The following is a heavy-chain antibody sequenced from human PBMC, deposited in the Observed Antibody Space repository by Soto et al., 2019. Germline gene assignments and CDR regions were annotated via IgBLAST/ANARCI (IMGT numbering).Heavy chain of an antibody. J-gene: IGHJ4*02. D-gene: IGHD2-2*01. V-gene: IGHV3-23*01. Sequence: GGSLRLSCAASGFTFSSYAMSWVRQAPGKGLEWVSAISGSGGSTYYADSVKGRFTISRDNSKNTLYLQMNSLRAEDTAVYYCAKTIDIVVVPAAFYFDYWGQGTLVTVSS. CDR2: ISGSGGST. CDR1: GFTFSSYA. CDR3: AKTIDIVVVPAAFYFDY.